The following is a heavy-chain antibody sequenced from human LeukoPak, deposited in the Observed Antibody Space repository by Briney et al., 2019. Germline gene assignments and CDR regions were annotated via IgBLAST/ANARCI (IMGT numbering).Heavy chain of an antibody. CDR1: GGSISSDY. V-gene: IGHV4-59*12. Sequence: SETLSLTCTVSGGSISSDYWSWIRQPPGKGLEWIGYIYYSGSTSYNPSLRSRLTISVDTSKNQFSLKLNSVTASDTAVYYCAREGTRWSDENWFDPWGQGTLVTVSS. CDR2: IYYSGST. D-gene: IGHD2-15*01. J-gene: IGHJ5*02. CDR3: AREGTRWSDENWFDP.